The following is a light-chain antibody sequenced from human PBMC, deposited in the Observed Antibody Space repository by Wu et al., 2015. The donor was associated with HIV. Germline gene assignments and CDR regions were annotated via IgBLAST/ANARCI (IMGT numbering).Light chain of an antibody. Sequence: EIVLTQSPGTLSLSPGERATLSCRASQSISNNYLAWYQQKPGQAPRVLIYGASSRATGIPDRFSGRGSGTDFTLTISRLEPEDFAVYYCQQYDSFRRTFGQGDQGWRSN. CDR1: QSISNNY. J-gene: IGKJ2*01. CDR3: QQYDSFRRT. V-gene: IGKV3-20*01. CDR2: GAS.